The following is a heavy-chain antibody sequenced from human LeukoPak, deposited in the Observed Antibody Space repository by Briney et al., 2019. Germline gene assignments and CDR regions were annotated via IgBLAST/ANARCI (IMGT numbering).Heavy chain of an antibody. CDR3: AIDTRSSLPRRGFDS. Sequence: PGGSLRLSCAASGFAFGDFAMHWVRQSPGKGLEWLAVISYEGSNKYHADSVKGRFTISRDNSKDTLYLQMNSLRDEGTAVYYCAIDTRSSLPRRGFDSWGPGTLVTVSS. D-gene: IGHD6-6*01. V-gene: IGHV3-30*04. J-gene: IGHJ4*02. CDR1: GFAFGDFA. CDR2: ISYEGSNK.